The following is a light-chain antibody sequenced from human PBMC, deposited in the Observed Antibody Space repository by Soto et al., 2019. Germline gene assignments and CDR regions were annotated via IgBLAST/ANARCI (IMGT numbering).Light chain of an antibody. Sequence: EIVLTQSPGTLSLSPWERATLSCRASQSVSSSYLAWYQQKPGQAPRLLIYGASSRATGIPDRFSGSGSRTDFTLTISRLEPEDFAVYYCQQYGSSPLITFGQGTRLEIK. CDR2: GAS. CDR1: QSVSSSY. V-gene: IGKV3-20*01. J-gene: IGKJ5*01. CDR3: QQYGSSPLIT.